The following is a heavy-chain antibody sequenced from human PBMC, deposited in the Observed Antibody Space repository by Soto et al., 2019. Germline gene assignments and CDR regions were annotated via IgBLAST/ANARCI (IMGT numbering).Heavy chain of an antibody. V-gene: IGHV3-21*06. Sequence: EFGGGLVKPGGSLRLSCAASGFTFTRYSMNWVRQAPGKGLEWVSSISSTTNYIYYGDSMKGRFTISRDNAKNSLYREMNRLRAEDTAVYYWARESEDLTSNFDYWGQGTLVTVSS. CDR3: ARESEDLTSNFDY. CDR1: GFTFTRYS. J-gene: IGHJ4*02. CDR2: ISSTTNYI.